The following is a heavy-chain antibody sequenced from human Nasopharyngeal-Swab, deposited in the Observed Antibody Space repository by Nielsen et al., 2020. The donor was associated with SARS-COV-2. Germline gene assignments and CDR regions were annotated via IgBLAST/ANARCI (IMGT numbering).Heavy chain of an antibody. V-gene: IGHV3-11*01. D-gene: IGHD3-3*01. CDR3: APFWSGYYGYYYGMDV. CDR2: ISSSGSTI. J-gene: IGHJ6*02. CDR1: GFTFSDDY. Sequence: GESLKISWAAYGFTFSDDYMSWSRQARGKGREWVSYISSSGSTIYYADSVKGRFTISRDNAKNSLYLQMNSLRAEDTAVYYCAPFWSGYYGYYYGMDVWGQGTTVTVSS.